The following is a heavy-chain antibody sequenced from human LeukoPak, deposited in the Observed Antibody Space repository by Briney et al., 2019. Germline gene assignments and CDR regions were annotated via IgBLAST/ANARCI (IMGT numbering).Heavy chain of an antibody. CDR3: ARSGSYYYYMDV. D-gene: IGHD3-10*01. J-gene: IGHJ6*03. V-gene: IGHV4-38-2*01. Sequence: PETLSLTCAVSGYSISSGYYWGWLRQPPGKGLEWIGSMYHSGGTYYNPSLKSRVTISVDTSKNQFSLKLSSVTAADTAMYYCARSGSYYYYMDVWGQGTTVTVSS. CDR1: GYSISSGYY. CDR2: MYHSGGT.